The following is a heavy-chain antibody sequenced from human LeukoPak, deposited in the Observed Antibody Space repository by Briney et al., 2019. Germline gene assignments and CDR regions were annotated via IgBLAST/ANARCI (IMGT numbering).Heavy chain of an antibody. D-gene: IGHD3-10*01. CDR3: TADPTAWFGELFFDY. Sequence: GGSLRLSCAASGFTLSTYWMSWVRQAPGKGLEWVGRIKSKTDGGTTDYAAPVKGRFTISRDDSKNTLYLQMNSLKTEDTAVYYCTADPTAWFGELFFDYWGQGTLVTVSS. J-gene: IGHJ4*02. V-gene: IGHV3-15*01. CDR2: IKSKTDGGTT. CDR1: GFTLSTYW.